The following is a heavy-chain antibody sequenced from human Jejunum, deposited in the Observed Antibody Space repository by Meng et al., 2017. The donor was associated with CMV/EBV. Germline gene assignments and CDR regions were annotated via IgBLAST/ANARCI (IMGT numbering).Heavy chain of an antibody. D-gene: IGHD4-11*01. CDR2: IYDDTKK. CDR1: FTFSSRA. V-gene: IGHV3-30*04. CDR3: GRDLIDDSRNSDYGLDV. Sequence: FTFSSRAIHWVRQTPGKGLEWVAVIYDDTKKYYADFVKGRFTISRDNSKGTVHLQMDSLRAEDTAVYFCGRDLIDDSRNSDYGLDVWGQGTTVTVSS. J-gene: IGHJ6*02.